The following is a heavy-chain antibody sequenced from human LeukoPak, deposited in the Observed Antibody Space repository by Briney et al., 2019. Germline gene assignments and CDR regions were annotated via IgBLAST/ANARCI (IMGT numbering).Heavy chain of an antibody. CDR2: ISGSGGST. CDR3: AKSYSRFLEWLLLYFYY. Sequence: GGSLRLSCAASGFTFSSYAMSWVRQAPGKGLEWVSAISGSGGSTYYADSVKGRFTISRDNSKNTLYLQMNSLRAEDTAVYYCAKSYSRFLEWLLLYFYYWGQGTLVTVSS. V-gene: IGHV3-23*01. J-gene: IGHJ4*02. D-gene: IGHD3-3*01. CDR1: GFTFSSYA.